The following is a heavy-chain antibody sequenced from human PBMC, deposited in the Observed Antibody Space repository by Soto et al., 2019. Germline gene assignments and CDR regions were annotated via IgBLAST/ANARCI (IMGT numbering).Heavy chain of an antibody. J-gene: IGHJ2*01. CDR3: ARRELGYCSSTSCYEYFDL. CDR1: GGSFSGYY. CDR2: INHSGST. D-gene: IGHD2-2*01. V-gene: IGHV4-34*01. Sequence: SETLSLTCAVYGGSFSGYYWSWIRQPPGKGLEWIGEINHSGSTNYNPSLKSRVTISVDTSKNQFSLKLSSVTAADTAVYYCARRELGYCSSTSCYEYFDLWGRGTLVTVSS.